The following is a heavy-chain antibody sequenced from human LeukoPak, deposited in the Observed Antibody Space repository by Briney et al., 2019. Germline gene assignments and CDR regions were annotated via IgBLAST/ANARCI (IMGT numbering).Heavy chain of an antibody. CDR1: GGSFSGYY. V-gene: IGHV4-34*01. J-gene: IGHJ6*03. CDR3: ARDGAYGPNYYYYYMDV. Sequence: SETLSLTCAVYGGSFSGYYWSWIRQPPGKGLEWIGEINHSGSTNYNPSLKSRVTISVDTSKNQFSLKLSSVTAADTAVYYCARDGAYGPNYYYYYMDVWGKGTTVTISS. D-gene: IGHD4-17*01. CDR2: INHSGST.